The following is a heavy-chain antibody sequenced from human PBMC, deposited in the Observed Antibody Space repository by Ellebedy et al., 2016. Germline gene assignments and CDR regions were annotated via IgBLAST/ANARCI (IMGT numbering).Heavy chain of an antibody. CDR3: AKEGRPGGPESILYNWFAS. V-gene: IGHV3-30*18. J-gene: IGHJ5*01. CDR2: IAYDESHT. Sequence: GESLKISCAASGFTFSSFGIHWVRQAPGKGLEWVAVIAYDESHTYYADSVKGRFTISRDNSKNRIYLQMNSLRGEDTAVYFCAKEGRPGGPESILYNWFASWGQGTLVTVSS. D-gene: IGHD3-3*02. CDR1: GFTFSSFG.